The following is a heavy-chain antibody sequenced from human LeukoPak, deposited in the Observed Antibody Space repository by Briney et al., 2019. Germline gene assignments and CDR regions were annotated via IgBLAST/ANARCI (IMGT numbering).Heavy chain of an antibody. J-gene: IGHJ3*02. Sequence: SETLSLTCTVSGGSISSYYWSWIRQPPGKGLEWIGYIYYSGSTNYNPSLKSRVTISVDTSKNQFSLKLSSVTAADTAVYYCARVLAGYYDSSGSTDAFDIWGQGTMVTVSS. CDR2: IYYSGST. V-gene: IGHV4-59*01. D-gene: IGHD3-22*01. CDR1: GGSISSYY. CDR3: ARVLAGYYDSSGSTDAFDI.